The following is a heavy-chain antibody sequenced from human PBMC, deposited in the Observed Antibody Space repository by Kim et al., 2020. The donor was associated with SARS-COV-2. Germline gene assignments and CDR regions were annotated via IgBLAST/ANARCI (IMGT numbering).Heavy chain of an antibody. V-gene: IGHV1-18*01. J-gene: IGHJ6*02. CDR1: GYTFTSYG. Sequence: ASVKVSCKASGYTFTSYGISWVRQAPGQGLEWMGWISAYNGNTNYAQKLQGRVTMTTDTSTSTAYMELRSLRSDDTAVYYCAIGYCSGGSCYSDLSYYYGMDVWGQGTTVTVSS. D-gene: IGHD2-15*01. CDR2: ISAYNGNT. CDR3: AIGYCSGGSCYSDLSYYYGMDV.